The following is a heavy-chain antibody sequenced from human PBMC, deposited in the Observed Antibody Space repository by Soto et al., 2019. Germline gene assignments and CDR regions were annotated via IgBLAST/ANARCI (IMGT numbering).Heavy chain of an antibody. CDR1: GFTFSDYY. Sequence: GGSLRLSCAASGFTFSDYYMNWIRQAPGKGLEWLSYISSSGNTIYYADSVKGRFTISRDNAKNSLYLQMNSLRAEDTAVYYCARELYYDFWSGYRNFDYWGQGTLVTVSS. CDR2: ISSSGNTI. J-gene: IGHJ4*02. D-gene: IGHD3-3*01. CDR3: ARELYYDFWSGYRNFDY. V-gene: IGHV3-11*01.